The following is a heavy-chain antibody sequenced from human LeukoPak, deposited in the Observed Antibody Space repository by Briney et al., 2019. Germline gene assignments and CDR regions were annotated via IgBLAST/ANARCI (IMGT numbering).Heavy chain of an antibody. V-gene: IGHV4-39*01. Sequence: PSETLSLTCTVSGGSISSSSYYWGWIRQPPGKGLEWIGSIYYSGSTYYNPSLKSRVTISVDTSKNQFSLKLSSVTAADTAVYYCAGGRIQLWLHFYGMDVWGQGTTVTVSS. CDR1: GGSISSSSYY. CDR2: IYYSGST. J-gene: IGHJ6*02. CDR3: AGGRIQLWLHFYGMDV. D-gene: IGHD5-18*01.